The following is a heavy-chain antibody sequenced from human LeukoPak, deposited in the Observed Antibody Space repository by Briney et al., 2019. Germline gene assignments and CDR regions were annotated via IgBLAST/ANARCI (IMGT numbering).Heavy chain of an antibody. J-gene: IGHJ5*02. Sequence: RGSLRLSCAASTLTFSSYSMSWVRQAPGKVLEWVSAILTSGASTFYADFVTGRFTISTDNSKNTLYRQMKSLMSEDTGIYYCAPGSTQTWGQGTLVTVSS. CDR2: ILTSGAST. V-gene: IGHV3-23*01. CDR1: TLTFSSYS. CDR3: APGSTQT.